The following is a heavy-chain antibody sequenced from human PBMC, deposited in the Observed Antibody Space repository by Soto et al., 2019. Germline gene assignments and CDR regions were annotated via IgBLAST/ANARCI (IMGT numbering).Heavy chain of an antibody. V-gene: IGHV3-7*03. J-gene: IGHJ4*02. CDR1: GFTFSSYW. CDR2: IKQSGGEK. Sequence: PGGSLRLSCAAFGFTFSSYWMSWVRQAPGKGLEWVADIKQSGGEKYYVDSVKGRFTISRDNSKNTLYLQMNSLRAEDTAVYYCAKPAIPNSYSSGPYYFDYWGQGTLVTVSS. D-gene: IGHD6-19*01. CDR3: AKPAIPNSYSSGPYYFDY.